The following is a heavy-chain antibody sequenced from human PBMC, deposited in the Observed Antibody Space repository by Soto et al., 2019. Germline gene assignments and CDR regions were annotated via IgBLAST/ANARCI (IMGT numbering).Heavy chain of an antibody. CDR2: INHSGST. CDR1: GGSFSGYY. CDR3: ARGQYSSSSRYYYYGMDV. V-gene: IGHV4-34*01. J-gene: IGHJ6*02. D-gene: IGHD6-6*01. Sequence: QVQLQQWGAGLLKPSETLSLTCAVYGGSFSGYYWSWIRQPPGKGLEWLGEINHSGSTNYNPSLKSRVTISGDTYKNPFSLKLSSVTAADTAVYYCARGQYSSSSRYYYYGMDVWGQGTTVTVSS.